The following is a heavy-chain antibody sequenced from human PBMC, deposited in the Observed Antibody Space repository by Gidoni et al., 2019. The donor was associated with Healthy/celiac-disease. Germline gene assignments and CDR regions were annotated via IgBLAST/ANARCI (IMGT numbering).Heavy chain of an antibody. J-gene: IGHJ5*02. V-gene: IGHV1-18*04. CDR3: ARDSRGVKQWLVRELDP. CDR1: GHTLTSYG. CDR2: ISAYNGNT. Sequence: QVQLLKSGAEVKNPEASVTVSCTASGHTLTSYGISWVRQAPGQGLEWMGWISAYNGNTNYEQKLQGRVTMTTVTSTSTAYMELRSLRSDDTAVYYCARDSRGVKQWLVRELDPWGQGTLVTVSS. D-gene: IGHD6-19*01.